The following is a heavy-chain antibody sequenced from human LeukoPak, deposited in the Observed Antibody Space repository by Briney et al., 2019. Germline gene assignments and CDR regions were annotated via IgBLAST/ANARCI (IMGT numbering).Heavy chain of an antibody. J-gene: IGHJ3*02. D-gene: IGHD6-13*01. V-gene: IGHV3-7*01. CDR3: AGEIGAAGPSDAFDI. Sequence: GGSLRLSCAASGVTFSNYWMSWVRQAPGKGLEWVANIKQDGSEKNYVDSVKGRFTISRDNAKNSLYLQMNSLRAEDTAVYYCAGEIGAAGPSDAFDIWGQGTMVTVSS. CDR2: IKQDGSEK. CDR1: GVTFSNYW.